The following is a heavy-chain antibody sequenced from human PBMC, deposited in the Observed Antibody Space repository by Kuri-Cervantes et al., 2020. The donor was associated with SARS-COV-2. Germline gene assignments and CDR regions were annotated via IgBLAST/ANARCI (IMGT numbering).Heavy chain of an antibody. D-gene: IGHD2-15*01. Sequence: GGSLRLSCAASGFTFSSYSMNWVRQATGKGLEWVSSISSSSSYIYYADSVKGRFTISRDNAKNSLYLQMNSLRAEDTAVYYCARDRGEDIVVVVAASAYDYWGQGTLVTVSS. CDR2: ISSSSSYI. J-gene: IGHJ4*02. CDR1: GFTFSSYS. CDR3: ARDRGEDIVVVVAASAYDY. V-gene: IGHV3-21*01.